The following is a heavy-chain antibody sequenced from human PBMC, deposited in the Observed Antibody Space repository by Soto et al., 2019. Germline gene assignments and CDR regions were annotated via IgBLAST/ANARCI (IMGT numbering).Heavy chain of an antibody. CDR1: GGSVSSGSYY. CDR2: IYYSGST. Sequence: SETLSLTCTVSGGSVSSGSYYWSWIRQPPGKGLEWIGYIYYSGSTNYNPSLKSRVTISVDTSKNQFSLKLSSVTAADTAVYYCARGDDSSGYYYVSGLDYWGQGTLVTVSS. V-gene: IGHV4-61*01. J-gene: IGHJ4*02. CDR3: ARGDDSSGYYYVSGLDY. D-gene: IGHD3-22*01.